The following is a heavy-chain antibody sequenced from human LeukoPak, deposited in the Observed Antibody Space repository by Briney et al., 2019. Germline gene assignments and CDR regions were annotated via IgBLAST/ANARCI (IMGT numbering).Heavy chain of an antibody. J-gene: IGHJ4*02. Sequence: SETLSLTCTVSGGSLSSCYWSWIRQPPGKGLEWIGYIYYSGSTNYNPSLKSRVTISVDTSKNQFSLKLSSVTAADTAVYYCAREMITMVRGVMTDYFDYWGQGTLVTVSS. V-gene: IGHV4-59*01. CDR1: GGSLSSCY. CDR2: IYYSGST. D-gene: IGHD3-10*01. CDR3: AREMITMVRGVMTDYFDY.